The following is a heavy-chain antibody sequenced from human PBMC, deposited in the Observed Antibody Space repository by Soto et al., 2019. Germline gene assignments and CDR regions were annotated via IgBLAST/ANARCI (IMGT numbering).Heavy chain of an antibody. Sequence: ASVKVSCKASGYSFTSYGISWVRQAPGQGLEWMGWISPYNGNTKYAQNFQGRVTMTTDTSTYTAYMEMRSLRSDDPAVYYCARDFGSDLSAPGAVFDYWGQGTPVTVSS. CDR2: ISPYNGNT. CDR1: GYSFTSYG. J-gene: IGHJ4*02. D-gene: IGHD3-3*01. V-gene: IGHV1-18*04. CDR3: ARDFGSDLSAPGAVFDY.